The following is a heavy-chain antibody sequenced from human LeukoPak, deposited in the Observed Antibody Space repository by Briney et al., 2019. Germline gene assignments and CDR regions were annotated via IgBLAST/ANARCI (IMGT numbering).Heavy chain of an antibody. Sequence: PGGSLRLSCAASGFTVSSNYMSWVRQAPGKGLEWVSVIYSGGSTYYADSVKGRFTISRDNSKNTLYLQMNSLRAEDTAVYYCARERYGSGSYYDPHMDVWGQGTTVTVSS. J-gene: IGHJ6*02. CDR3: ARERYGSGSYYDPHMDV. CDR2: IYSGGST. CDR1: GFTVSSNY. D-gene: IGHD3-10*01. V-gene: IGHV3-66*01.